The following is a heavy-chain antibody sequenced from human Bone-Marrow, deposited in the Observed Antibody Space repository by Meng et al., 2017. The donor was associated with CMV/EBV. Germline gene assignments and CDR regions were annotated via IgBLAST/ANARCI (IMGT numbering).Heavy chain of an antibody. J-gene: IGHJ4*02. Sequence: SETLSLTCAVYGGSFSGYYWSWIRQPPGKGLEWIGEINHSGSTNYNPSLKSRVTISVDTSKNQFSLKLSSVTAADTAVYYCAGGGKYAARDYWGQGTLVTVSS. D-gene: IGHD6-6*01. CDR3: AGGGKYAARDY. CDR2: INHSGST. CDR1: GGSFSGYY. V-gene: IGHV4-34*01.